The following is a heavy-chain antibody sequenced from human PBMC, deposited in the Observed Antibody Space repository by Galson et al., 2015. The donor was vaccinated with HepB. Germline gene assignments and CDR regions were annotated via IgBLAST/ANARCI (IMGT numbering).Heavy chain of an antibody. V-gene: IGHV6-1*01. D-gene: IGHD3-10*01. CDR2: TYYRSKWYF. J-gene: IGHJ6*02. CDR3: AKAGHYDSGINYYYGMDV. CDR1: GDSVSSDIAA. Sequence: CAISGDSVSSDIAAWNWIRQSPSRGLEWLGRTYYRSKWYFDYAISVKSRIIINPDTSKNQVSLQLNSVTPEDTALYYCAKAGHYDSGINYYYGMDVWGQGTTVTVSS.